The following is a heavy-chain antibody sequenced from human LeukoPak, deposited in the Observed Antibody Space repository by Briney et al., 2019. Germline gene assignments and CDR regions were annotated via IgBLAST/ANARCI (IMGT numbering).Heavy chain of an antibody. J-gene: IGHJ4*02. CDR3: ARENGELSLGFDY. D-gene: IGHD3-16*02. Sequence: SVKVSCKASGGTFSSYAISWVRQAPGQGLEWMGRIIPIFGTANHAQKFQGRVTITTDESTSTAYMELSSLRSEDTAVYYCARENGELSLGFDYWGQGTLVTVSS. CDR2: IIPIFGTA. V-gene: IGHV1-69*05. CDR1: GGTFSSYA.